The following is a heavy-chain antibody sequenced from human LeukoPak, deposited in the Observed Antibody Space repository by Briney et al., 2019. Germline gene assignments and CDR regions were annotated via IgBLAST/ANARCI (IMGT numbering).Heavy chain of an antibody. CDR2: FFTSGTP. J-gene: IGHJ4*02. CDR1: GGSISRGGYH. V-gene: IGHV4-61*02. CDR3: ARGSIPDY. Sequence: SETLSLTCTVSGGSISRGGYHWRWIRQPAGKGLEWIGRFFTSGTPNYNPSLKSRVTILVDTSRNQFSLKLNSVTAADTAVYYCARGSIPDYWGQGILVTVSS. D-gene: IGHD2-21*01.